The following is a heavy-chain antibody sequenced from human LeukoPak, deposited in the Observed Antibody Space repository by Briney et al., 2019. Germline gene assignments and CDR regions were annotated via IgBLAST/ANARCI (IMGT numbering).Heavy chain of an antibody. J-gene: IGHJ4*02. D-gene: IGHD3-10*01. Sequence: GGSLRLSCAASGFTLSSYGMSWVRQAPGKGLEWVSAISGSGGSTYYADSVKGRFTISRDNSKNTLYLQMNSLRAEDTAVYYCAKSSEYYYGSGSYYAFFDHWGQGTLVTVSS. CDR1: GFTLSSYG. CDR2: ISGSGGST. CDR3: AKSSEYYYGSGSYYAFFDH. V-gene: IGHV3-23*01.